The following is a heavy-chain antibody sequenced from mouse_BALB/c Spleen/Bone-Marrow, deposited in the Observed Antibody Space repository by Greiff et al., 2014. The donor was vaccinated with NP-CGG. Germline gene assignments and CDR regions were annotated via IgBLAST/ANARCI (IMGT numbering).Heavy chain of an antibody. CDR2: IGVGGTYT. V-gene: IGHV5-6*01. Sequence: DVQLVESGGDLVKPGGSLKLSCAAFGFSFSGYGMSWVRQTPDKRLGWVATIGVGGTYTYYPDSVKGRFTISRDNAKNTLYLRMSSLKSEDTAMYYCARPFTTVVATVFAYWGQGTLVTVSA. CDR3: ARPFTTVVATVFAY. D-gene: IGHD1-1*01. CDR1: GFSFSGYG. J-gene: IGHJ3*01.